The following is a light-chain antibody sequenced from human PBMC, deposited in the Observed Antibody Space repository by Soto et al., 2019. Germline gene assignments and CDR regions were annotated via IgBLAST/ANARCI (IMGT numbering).Light chain of an antibody. J-gene: IGKJ5*01. V-gene: IGKV3-11*01. CDR3: LQRIDWPMA. Sequence: EIVLTQSPATLSLSPGERATLSCRASQSVSTYLAWYQQRPGQAPRLLIYGASNRATGIPERFSGSGSWSGTDITLTISCLEAEYFALYYCLQRIDWPMAFGLGTLLET. CDR2: GAS. CDR1: QSVSTY.